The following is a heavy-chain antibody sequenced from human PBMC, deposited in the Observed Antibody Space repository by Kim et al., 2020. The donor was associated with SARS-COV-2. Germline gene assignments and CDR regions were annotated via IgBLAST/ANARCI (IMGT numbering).Heavy chain of an antibody. D-gene: IGHD3-10*01. CDR1: GGSISSSSYY. J-gene: IGHJ5*02. CDR3: ARRGLLWFGELLPNWFDP. V-gene: IGHV4-39*01. Sequence: ETLSLTCTVSGGSISSSSYYWGWIRQPPGKGLEWIGSIYYSGSTYYNPSLKSRVTISVDTSKNQFSLKLSSVTAADTAVYYCARRGLLWFGELLPNWFDPWGQGTLVTVSS. CDR2: IYYSGST.